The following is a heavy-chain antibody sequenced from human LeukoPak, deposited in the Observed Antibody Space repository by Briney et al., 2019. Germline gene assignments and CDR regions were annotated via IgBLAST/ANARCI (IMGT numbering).Heavy chain of an antibody. D-gene: IGHD3-22*01. J-gene: IGHJ4*02. V-gene: IGHV1-2*02. CDR1: GYTFTGYY. CDR3: ARDYMDYYDSSGYVTFDC. CDR2: VNPNSGGT. Sequence: ASVKVSCKASGYTFTGYYMHWVRQAPGQGREWMGWVNPNSGGTNYAQKFQGRVTMTRDTSISTAYMELSRLRSDDTAVYYCARDYMDYYDSSGYVTFDCWGQGTLVTVSS.